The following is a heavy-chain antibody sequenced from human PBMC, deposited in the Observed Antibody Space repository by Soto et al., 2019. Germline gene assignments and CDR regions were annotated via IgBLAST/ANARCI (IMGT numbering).Heavy chain of an antibody. CDR3: AKESSSGPYAAFDI. CDR2: ISWNSGSI. V-gene: IGHV3-9*01. J-gene: IGHJ3*02. CDR1: GFTFDDYA. D-gene: IGHD3-22*01. Sequence: GGSLRLSCAASGFTFDDYAMHWVRQAPGKGLEWVSGISWNSGSIGYADSVKGRFTISRDNAKNSLYLQMNSLGAEDTALYYCAKESSSGPYAAFDIWGQGTMVTVSS.